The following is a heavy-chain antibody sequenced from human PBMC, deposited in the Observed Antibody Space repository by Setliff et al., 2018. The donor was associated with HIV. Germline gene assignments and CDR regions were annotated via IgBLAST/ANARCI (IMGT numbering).Heavy chain of an antibody. Sequence: ASVKVSCKASGYTFTGYYMHWVRQAPGQGLEWMGRINPNSGGTKYAQKFQGRVTMTRDTSISTAYMELSRLISDDTAVYYCARDRGWELSHPPFFDYWGQGTLVTVSS. V-gene: IGHV1-2*06. J-gene: IGHJ4*02. D-gene: IGHD1-7*01. CDR2: INPNSGGT. CDR3: ARDRGWELSHPPFFDY. CDR1: GYTFTGYY.